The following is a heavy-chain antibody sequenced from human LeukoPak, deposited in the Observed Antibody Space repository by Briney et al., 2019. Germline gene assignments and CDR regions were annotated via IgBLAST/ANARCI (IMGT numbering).Heavy chain of an antibody. Sequence: GGSLRLSCAASGFTFSSYEMHWVRQSAGKGLEWVSAVGVVGDTFYTGSVKGRFTISRENAENSFFLQMNSLRAGDTAVYYCAREGRGSSADAFDLWGQGTMVTV. CDR1: GFTFSSYE. CDR2: VGVVGDT. V-gene: IGHV3-13*01. CDR3: AREGRGSSADAFDL. J-gene: IGHJ3*01. D-gene: IGHD1-26*01.